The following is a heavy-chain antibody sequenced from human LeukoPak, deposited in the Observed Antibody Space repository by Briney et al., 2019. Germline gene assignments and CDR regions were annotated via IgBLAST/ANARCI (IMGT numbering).Heavy chain of an antibody. CDR3: ARVGYGSGSYLPFDY. Sequence: GASVKVSCKASGYSFTNYAMNWVRQAPGQGLEWMGWINTNTGNPTYAQGFTGRFVFSLDTSVSTAYLQISSLKAEDTAVYYCARVGYGSGSYLPFDYWGQGTLVTVSS. V-gene: IGHV7-4-1*02. J-gene: IGHJ4*02. CDR2: INTNTGNP. D-gene: IGHD3-10*01. CDR1: GYSFTNYA.